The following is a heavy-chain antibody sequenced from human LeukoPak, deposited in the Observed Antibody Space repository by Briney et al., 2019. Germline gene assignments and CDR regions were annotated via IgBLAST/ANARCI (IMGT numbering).Heavy chain of an antibody. V-gene: IGHV4-61*01. Sequence: SETLSLTCTVSGGSITSGSYYWSWIRQPPGKGLEWIGYIYYSGSTNYNPSLKSRVTISVDTSKNQFSLKLSSVTAADTAVYYCAREGYSSGWYGSDYYYYMDVGGKGTTVTVPS. CDR2: IYYSGST. CDR3: AREGYSSGWYGSDYYYYMDV. CDR1: GGSITSGSYY. D-gene: IGHD6-19*01. J-gene: IGHJ6*03.